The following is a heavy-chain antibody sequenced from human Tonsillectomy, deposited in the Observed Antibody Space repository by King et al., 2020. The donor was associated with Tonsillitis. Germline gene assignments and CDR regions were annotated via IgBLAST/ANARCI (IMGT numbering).Heavy chain of an antibody. CDR1: GFTFSTYW. CDR2: INNDGRST. CDR3: ARGAAYYDSTSPFDY. D-gene: IGHD3-22*01. V-gene: IGHV3-74*01. Sequence: VQLVESGGGLVQPGGSLRLSCAASGFTFSTYWMHWVRQAPGKGLVWVSRINNDGRSTTYADPVKGRFTISRDDANDTVYLQMNSLRAEDTAVYYCARGAAYYDSTSPFDYWGQGTLVTVSS. J-gene: IGHJ4*02.